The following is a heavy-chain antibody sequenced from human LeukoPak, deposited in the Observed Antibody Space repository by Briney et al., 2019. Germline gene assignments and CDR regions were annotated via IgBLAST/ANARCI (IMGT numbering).Heavy chain of an antibody. Sequence: PSETLSLTCTVSGYSISSGYYWGWLRQPPGKGLEWIGSIYHSGSTYYNPSLKSRVTMSVDTSKNQFSLKLSTVTAADTAVYYCARAGYCSSTSCYEPWGGYYYYMDVWGKGTTVTISS. J-gene: IGHJ6*03. D-gene: IGHD2-2*01. CDR1: GYSISSGYY. V-gene: IGHV4-38-2*02. CDR3: ARAGYCSSTSCYEPWGGYYYYMDV. CDR2: IYHSGST.